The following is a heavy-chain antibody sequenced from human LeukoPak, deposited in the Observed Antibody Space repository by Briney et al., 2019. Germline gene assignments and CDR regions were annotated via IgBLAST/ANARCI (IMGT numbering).Heavy chain of an antibody. CDR2: ISGSGGST. D-gene: IGHD3-22*01. J-gene: IGHJ4*02. CDR1: GFTFSSYA. V-gene: IGHV3-23*01. Sequence: PGGSLRPSCAASGFTFSSYAMSWVRQAPGKGLEWVSAISGSGGSTYYADSVKGRFTISRDKSKNTLYLQMNSLRAEDTAVYYCAKHRYDSSGYYARTLFDYWGQGTLVTVSS. CDR3: AKHRYDSSGYYARTLFDY.